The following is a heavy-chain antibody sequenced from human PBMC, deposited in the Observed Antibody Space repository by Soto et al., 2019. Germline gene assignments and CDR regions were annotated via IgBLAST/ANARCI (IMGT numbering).Heavy chain of an antibody. D-gene: IGHD2-21*02. J-gene: IGHJ2*01. CDR3: ARDRRPVVVTAIGDWYFDL. V-gene: IGHV3-33*01. CDR2: TWYDGSNK. CDR1: GFTFSSYG. Sequence: QVQLVESGGGVVQPGRSLRLSCAASGFTFSSYGMHWVRQAPGKGLEWVAVTWYDGSNKYYADSVKGRFTISRDNSKNTLYLQMNSLRAEDTAVYYCARDRRPVVVTAIGDWYFDLWGRGTLVTVSS.